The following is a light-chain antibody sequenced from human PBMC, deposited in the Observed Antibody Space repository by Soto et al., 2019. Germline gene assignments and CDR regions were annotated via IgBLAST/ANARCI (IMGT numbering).Light chain of an antibody. CDR3: QQYSAYPLT. Sequence: DIQMTQSPSTLPASVGDRVSITCRASQSISSWLAWYQQKPGKAPKLLIYKAFTLESGVPLRFSGSESGTEFTLTIGNLQPDDIATYYCQQYSAYPLTFGGGTKVDLK. J-gene: IGKJ4*01. V-gene: IGKV1-5*03. CDR2: KAF. CDR1: QSISSW.